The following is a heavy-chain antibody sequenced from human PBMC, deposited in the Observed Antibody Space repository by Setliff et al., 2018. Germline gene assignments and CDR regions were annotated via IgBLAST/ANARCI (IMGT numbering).Heavy chain of an antibody. Sequence: PSETLSLTCTVSGDSISSGDDFWSWIRQPPGKGLEWIGSIYYTTNGHYNPSLKSRVTMSVDKSKNQFSLKLSSVTAADTAVYYCARFTGTTPYYYGMDVWGQGTTVTVSS. J-gene: IGHJ6*02. CDR2: IYYTTNG. CDR1: GDSISSGDDF. CDR3: ARFTGTTPYYYGMDV. V-gene: IGHV4-30-4*08. D-gene: IGHD1-7*01.